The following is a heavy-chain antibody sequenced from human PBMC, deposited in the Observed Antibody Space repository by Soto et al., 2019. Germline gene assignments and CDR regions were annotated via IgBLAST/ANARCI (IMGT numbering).Heavy chain of an antibody. D-gene: IGHD6-19*01. CDR1: GGTFSSYT. Sequence: EASVKVSCKASGGTFSSYTISWVRQEPGQGLEWMGRIIPILGIANYAQKFQGRVTITADKSTSTAYMELSSLRSEDTAVYYCARGGIAVAANWFDPWGQGTLVTVSS. CDR2: IIPILGIA. V-gene: IGHV1-69*02. J-gene: IGHJ5*02. CDR3: ARGGIAVAANWFDP.